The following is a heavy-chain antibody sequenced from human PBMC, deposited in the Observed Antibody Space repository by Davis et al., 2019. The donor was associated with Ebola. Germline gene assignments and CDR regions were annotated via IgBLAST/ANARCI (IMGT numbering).Heavy chain of an antibody. Sequence: SETLSLTCAVYGGSFSGYYWSWIRQPPGKGLEWIGEINHSGSTNYNPSLKSRVTISVDTSTNQFSLKLSSVTAADTAVYYCARARVVVVPAAIYYYYGMDVWGQGTTVTVSS. D-gene: IGHD2-2*02. CDR2: INHSGST. J-gene: IGHJ6*02. V-gene: IGHV4-34*01. CDR1: GGSFSGYY. CDR3: ARARVVVVPAAIYYYYGMDV.